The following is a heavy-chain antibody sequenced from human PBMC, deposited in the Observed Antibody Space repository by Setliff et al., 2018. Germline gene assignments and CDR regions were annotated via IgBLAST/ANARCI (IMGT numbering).Heavy chain of an antibody. CDR1: EFTFSDYS. V-gene: IGHV3-21*06. Sequence: PGGSLRLSCAASEFTFSDYSMNWVRQAPGKGLEWVSFITSSSSYIYYADSVKGRFTISRDNAKSSLYLQLNSLRADDTALYYCVKGVGYLGPWGQGNLVTVSS. J-gene: IGHJ5*02. CDR3: VKGVGYLGP. CDR2: ITSSSSYI. D-gene: IGHD3-3*01.